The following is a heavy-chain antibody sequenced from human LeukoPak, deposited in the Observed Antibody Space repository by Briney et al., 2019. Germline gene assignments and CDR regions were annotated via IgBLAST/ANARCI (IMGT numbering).Heavy chain of an antibody. Sequence: GGSLRLSCAASGFTFDDYGMSWVRQAAGTGLEWVSGINWNGGSAGYADSVKGRFTISRDNAKNSLYLQMNSLRAEDTALYYCARAHDYVWGSDRTYYFDYWGQGTLVTVSS. CDR2: INWNGGSA. V-gene: IGHV3-20*04. J-gene: IGHJ4*02. D-gene: IGHD3-16*02. CDR1: GFTFDDYG. CDR3: ARAHDYVWGSDRTYYFDY.